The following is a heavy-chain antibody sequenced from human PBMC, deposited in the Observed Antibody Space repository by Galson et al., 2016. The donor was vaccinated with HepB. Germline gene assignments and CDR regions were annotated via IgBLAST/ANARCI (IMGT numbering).Heavy chain of an antibody. CDR1: GYMFTSYG. Sequence: SVKVSCKASGYMFTSYGMHWVRQAPGRRPEWMGWINGGNGNTKYSQKLQGRVNITRDTSASTAYMELSSLRSEDTAVYYCARSWGSGRLNYYYYAMDVWGLGTTVTVSS. J-gene: IGHJ6*02. V-gene: IGHV1-3*01. CDR3: ARSWGSGRLNYYYYAMDV. CDR2: INGGNGNT. D-gene: IGHD3-10*01.